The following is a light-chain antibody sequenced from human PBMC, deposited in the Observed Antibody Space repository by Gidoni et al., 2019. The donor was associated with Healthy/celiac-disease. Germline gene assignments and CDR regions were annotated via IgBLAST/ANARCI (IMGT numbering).Light chain of an antibody. CDR2: AAS. Sequence: IELTQSPSSLSASVGERATITCRASQGISSYLAWYQQKPGKAPKLLIYAASTWPSGIPSRFSGSWSGTEFTLTISSLQPEDFAIYYCQQHNSYPRTFGQGTKVEIK. CDR3: QQHNSYPRT. J-gene: IGKJ1*01. V-gene: IGKV1-9*01. CDR1: QGISSY.